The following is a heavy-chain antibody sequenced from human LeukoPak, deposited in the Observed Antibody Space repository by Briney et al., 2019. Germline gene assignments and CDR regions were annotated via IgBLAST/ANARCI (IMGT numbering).Heavy chain of an antibody. CDR2: IWHDGSYE. J-gene: IGHJ4*02. D-gene: IGHD1-26*01. CDR1: GFTFSRYG. CDR3: AKDGVGATSLDS. V-gene: IGHV3-33*06. Sequence: PGGSLRLSCAASGFTFSRYGMHWVRQAPGKGLEWVAVIWHDGSYEYYADSVKGRFTISRDSSKNTLYLQMNSLRAEDTAVYYCAKDGVGATSLDSWAQGTLVTVSS.